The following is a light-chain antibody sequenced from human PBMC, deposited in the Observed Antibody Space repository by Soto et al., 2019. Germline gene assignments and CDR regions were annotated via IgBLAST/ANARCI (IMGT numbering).Light chain of an antibody. CDR2: DAS. J-gene: IGKJ4*01. V-gene: IGKV3-11*01. Sequence: IVLTQSPGTLSLSPGERATVSCRASQSVSNNYLAWYQQKPGQAPRLLIYDASNRATGIPARFSGSGSGTDFTLTISSLEPEDFAVYYCQQRSNWPLTFGGGTKVDIK. CDR1: QSVSNNY. CDR3: QQRSNWPLT.